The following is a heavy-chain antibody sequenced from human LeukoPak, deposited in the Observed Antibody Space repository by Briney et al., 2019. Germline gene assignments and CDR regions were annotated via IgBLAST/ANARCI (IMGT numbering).Heavy chain of an antibody. Sequence: GGSLRLSCAASGFTVSGSAMHWVRQASGKGREWRGRVRSKGYNYATAYGASVKDRFIISRDDSKSTASLQMSSLKSEDTAVYYCATLGETSGWYPDHWGQGTLVTVSS. CDR2: VRSKGYNYAT. CDR3: ATLGETSGWYPDH. D-gene: IGHD6-19*01. J-gene: IGHJ4*02. CDR1: GFTVSGSA. V-gene: IGHV3-73*01.